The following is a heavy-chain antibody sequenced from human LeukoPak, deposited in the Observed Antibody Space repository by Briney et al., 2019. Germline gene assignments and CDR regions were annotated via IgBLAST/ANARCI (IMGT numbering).Heavy chain of an antibody. CDR1: GYTFTSYD. CDR2: MNPNSGNT. V-gene: IGHV1-8*01. CDR3: ARGGLEYYYDSSAGA. D-gene: IGHD3-22*01. J-gene: IGHJ5*02. Sequence: ASVKVSCKASGYTFTSYDINWVRQATGQGLEWMGWMNPNSGNTGYAQKFQGRVTMTRNTSISTAYMELSSLRSEDTAVYYCARGGLEYYYDSSAGAWGQGTLVTASP.